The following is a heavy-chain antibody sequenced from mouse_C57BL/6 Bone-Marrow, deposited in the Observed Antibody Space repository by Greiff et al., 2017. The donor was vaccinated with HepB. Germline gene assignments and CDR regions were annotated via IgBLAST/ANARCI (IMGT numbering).Heavy chain of an antibody. D-gene: IGHD2-4*01. Sequence: VQLQQPGAELVKPGASVKMSCKASGYTFTSYWITWVKQRPGQGLEWIGDIYPGSGSTNYNEKFKSKATLTVDTSSSTAYMQLSSLTSEDSAVYYCARSAFYYDYDGWFAYWGQGTLVTVSA. CDR1: GYTFTSYW. V-gene: IGHV1-55*01. CDR2: IYPGSGST. CDR3: ARSAFYYDYDGWFAY. J-gene: IGHJ3*01.